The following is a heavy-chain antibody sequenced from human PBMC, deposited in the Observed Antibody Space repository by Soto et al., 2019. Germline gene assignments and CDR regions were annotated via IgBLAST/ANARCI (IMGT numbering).Heavy chain of an antibody. D-gene: IGHD2-21*02. CDR3: ARVAYCGGDCYSTFDY. CDR1: GGSFSGYY. V-gene: IGHV4-34*01. Sequence: PSETLSLTCAVYGGSFSGYYWSWIRQPPGKGLEWIGEINHSGSTNYNPSLKSRVTISVDTSKNPFSLKLSSVTAADTAVYYCARVAYCGGDCYSTFDYGGQGTLVTVSS. J-gene: IGHJ4*02. CDR2: INHSGST.